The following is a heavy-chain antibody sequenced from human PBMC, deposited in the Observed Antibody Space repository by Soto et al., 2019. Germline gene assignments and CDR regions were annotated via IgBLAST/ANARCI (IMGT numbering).Heavy chain of an antibody. Sequence: GGSLRLSCAASGFTFSSYAMSWVRQAPGKRLEWVSAISGSGGSTYYADSVKGRFTISRDNSKNTLYLQMNSLRAEDTAVYYCAKEGNYGSGLRGAFDIWGQGTMVTVSS. J-gene: IGHJ3*02. CDR1: GFTFSSYA. V-gene: IGHV3-23*01. CDR3: AKEGNYGSGLRGAFDI. CDR2: ISGSGGST. D-gene: IGHD3-10*01.